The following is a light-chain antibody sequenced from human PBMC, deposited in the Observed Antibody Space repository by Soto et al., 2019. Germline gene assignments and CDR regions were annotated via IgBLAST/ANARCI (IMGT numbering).Light chain of an antibody. CDR1: QSVSNNY. Sequence: EIVLPQSPGPLSLSAGERSTLSCMASQSVSNNYLAWYQQKPGQAPRLLIYGASNRATGIPDRFSGSGSGTDFTLTISRLEPEDFAVYYCQQYGSSGTFGQGTKVDI. J-gene: IGKJ1*01. CDR2: GAS. V-gene: IGKV3-20*01. CDR3: QQYGSSGT.